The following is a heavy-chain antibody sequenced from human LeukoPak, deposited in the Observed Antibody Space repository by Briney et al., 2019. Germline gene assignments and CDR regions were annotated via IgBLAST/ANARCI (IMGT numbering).Heavy chain of an antibody. CDR2: IRGGGGSA. D-gene: IGHD4-17*01. V-gene: IGHV3-23*01. CDR1: GLTFSAYA. J-gene: IGHJ3*02. CDR3: ARDPNGDYIGAFDM. Sequence: PGGSLRLSCTASGLTFSAYAMMWVRQAPGKGPEWVSAIRGGGGSAFYADSVKGRFTISRDNSKYTLFLQMNSLRAEDTAVYYCARDPNGDYIGAFDMWGPGTTVTVSS.